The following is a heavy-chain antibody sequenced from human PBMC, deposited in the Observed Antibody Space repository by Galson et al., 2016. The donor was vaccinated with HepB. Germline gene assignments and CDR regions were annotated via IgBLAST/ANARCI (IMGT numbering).Heavy chain of an antibody. CDR3: ATDPIVGVPDYFDY. J-gene: IGHJ4*02. CDR1: GFTFSTYT. CDR2: TDGTNK. D-gene: IGHD1-26*01. Sequence: SLRLSCAASGFTFSTYTMSWVRQAPGKGLEWVAVTDGTNKYYADSVKGRFTISRDDSKSTLYLQMDRLRAEDTAVYYCATDPIVGVPDYFDYWGQGTLVTVSS. V-gene: IGHV3-30-3*01.